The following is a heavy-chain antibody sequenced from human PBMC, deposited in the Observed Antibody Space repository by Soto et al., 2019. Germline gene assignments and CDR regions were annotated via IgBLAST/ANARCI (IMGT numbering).Heavy chain of an antibody. Sequence: GGSLRLSCASSGFTFSRHWMHWVRQAPGKGLVWVARVNDDGSSTAYGDSVRGRFTTSRDNAKNTLYPQMDSLKTEDTAVYYCARDLITASGGPNWYFDLGGRGTLVTAPS. D-gene: IGHD3-10*01. V-gene: IGHV3-74*01. CDR2: VNDDGSST. CDR1: GFTFSRHW. CDR3: ARDLITASGGPNWYFDL. J-gene: IGHJ2*01.